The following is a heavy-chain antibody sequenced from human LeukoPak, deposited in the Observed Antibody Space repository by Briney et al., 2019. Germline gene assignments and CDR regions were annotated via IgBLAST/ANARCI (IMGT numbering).Heavy chain of an antibody. CDR1: GGSFSGYY. Sequence: SETLSLTCAVYGGSFSGYYWSWIRQPPGKGRGWIGEINHSGSTNYNPSLKSRVTISVDTSKNQFSLKMSSVTAADTAVYYCAREAVAAWTDYWGQGTLVTVSS. D-gene: IGHD6-19*01. CDR3: AREAVAAWTDY. CDR2: INHSGST. J-gene: IGHJ4*02. V-gene: IGHV4-34*01.